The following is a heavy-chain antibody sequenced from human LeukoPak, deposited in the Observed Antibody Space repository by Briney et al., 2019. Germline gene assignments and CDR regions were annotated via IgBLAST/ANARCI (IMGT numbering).Heavy chain of an antibody. CDR1: GFSFSYYN. J-gene: IGHJ4*02. CDR3: AKVRWDNSGWYYLDS. CDR2: ISYNGINE. D-gene: IGHD6-19*01. V-gene: IGHV3-30*18. Sequence: GRPLRLSCAASGFSFSYYNMHWVHQAPGKGLEWMAVISYNGINEYYADSVKGRLTISRDNYKSTRLLQMNSLRAEDTAVYYCAKVRWDNSGWYYLDSWGQGTLVTVSS.